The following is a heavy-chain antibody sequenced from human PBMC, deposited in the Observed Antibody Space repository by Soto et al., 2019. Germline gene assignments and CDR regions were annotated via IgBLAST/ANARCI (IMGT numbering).Heavy chain of an antibody. V-gene: IGHV3-73*01. CDR1: GFPLSDSA. D-gene: IGHD2-8*02. CDR2: IRSKTNNYAT. J-gene: IGHJ6*03. CDR3: TRHAGGQVEPSFYYYFMDV. Sequence: EVQLVESGGGLVQPGGSLKLACLASGFPLSDSAIHWVRKASGKGLEWVGRIRSKTNNYATTYGAPVRGRFTLSRDDSKNTAYLQMNNLESEAAAVYYCTRHAGGQVEPSFYYYFMDVCGKGTTVSV.